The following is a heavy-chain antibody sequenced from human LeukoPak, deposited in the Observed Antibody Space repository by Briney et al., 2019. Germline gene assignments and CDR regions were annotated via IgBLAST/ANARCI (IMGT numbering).Heavy chain of an antibody. CDR3: ARDPYTSGWPNWYFDL. V-gene: IGHV4-59*01. D-gene: IGHD6-19*01. CDR2: IYYSGNT. Sequence: SETLSLTCTVSGASISSYYWSWIRQPPGKGLEWIGYIYYSGNTNYNRSLKSRVTISVDTSKNQFSLKLSSVTAADTAVYYCARDPYTSGWPNWYFDLWGRGTLVTVSS. CDR1: GASISSYY. J-gene: IGHJ2*01.